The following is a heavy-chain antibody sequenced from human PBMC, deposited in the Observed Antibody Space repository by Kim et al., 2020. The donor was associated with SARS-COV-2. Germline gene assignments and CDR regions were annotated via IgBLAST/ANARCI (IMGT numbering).Heavy chain of an antibody. D-gene: IGHD3-16*01. Sequence: GGSLRLSCAASGFTFSSYAMSWVRQAPGKGLEWVSAISGSGGSTYYADSVKGRFTISRDNSKNTLYLQMNSLRAEDTAVYYCAKDWSAGGGWYYYYGMDVWGQGTTVTVSS. CDR3: AKDWSAGGGWYYYYGMDV. V-gene: IGHV3-23*01. J-gene: IGHJ6*02. CDR2: ISGSGGST. CDR1: GFTFSSYA.